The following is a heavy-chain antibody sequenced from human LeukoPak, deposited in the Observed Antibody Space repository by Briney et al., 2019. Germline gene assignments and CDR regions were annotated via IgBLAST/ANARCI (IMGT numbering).Heavy chain of an antibody. CDR3: AKAPVTSCRGAYCYPFDS. V-gene: IGHV3-23*01. J-gene: IGHJ4*02. D-gene: IGHD2-21*01. Sequence: GGSLRLSCTASGFTFGDYAMSWVRQAPGKGLEWVAATSSSDAGTYHADSVRGRFTISRDNSKNTLYLQMNSLRAEDAAVYFCAKAPVTSCRGAYCYPFDSWGQGTLVTVSS. CDR2: TSSSDAGT. CDR1: GFTFGDYA.